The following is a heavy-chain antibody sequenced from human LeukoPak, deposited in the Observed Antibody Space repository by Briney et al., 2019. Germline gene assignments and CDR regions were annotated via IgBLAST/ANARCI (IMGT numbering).Heavy chain of an antibody. CDR2: IRPDGSHI. J-gene: IGHJ4*02. CDR1: GFSFSTFV. CDR3: AAPLTGAPID. Sequence: PGGSLRLSCAASGFSFSTFVMHWVRQAPGKGLEWVAVIRPDGSHISYVDPVKGRFTISRDNSKNTLYLQMNSLRAEDTAVYYCAAPLTGAPIDWGQGTLVTVSS. V-gene: IGHV3-30*02. D-gene: IGHD2-15*01.